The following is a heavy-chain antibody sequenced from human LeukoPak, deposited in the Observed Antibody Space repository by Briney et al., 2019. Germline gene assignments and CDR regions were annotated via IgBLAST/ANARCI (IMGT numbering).Heavy chain of an antibody. CDR3: ARDRPDYYGSGSYYFVY. V-gene: IGHV1-2*06. J-gene: IGHJ4*02. CDR2: INPNSGGT. D-gene: IGHD3-10*01. Sequence: ASVKVSCKASGYTFTGYYMHWVRQAPGQGLEWMGRINPNSGGTNYAQKFQGRVTMTRDTSISTAYMELSRLRSDDTAVYYCARDRPDYYGSGSYYFVYWGQGTLVTVSS. CDR1: GYTFTGYY.